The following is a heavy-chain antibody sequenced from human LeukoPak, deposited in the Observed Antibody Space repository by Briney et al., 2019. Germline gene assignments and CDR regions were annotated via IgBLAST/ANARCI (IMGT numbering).Heavy chain of an antibody. V-gene: IGHV4-39*01. J-gene: IGHJ4*02. Sequence: SETLSLTRTVSGGSISSSSYYWGWIRQPPGKWLEWMGSIYYSGSTYYNPSLKSRVTISVDTSKNQFSLKLSSVTAADTAVYYCARLTPTHFDYWGQGTLVTVSS. CDR1: GGSISSSSYY. CDR2: IYYSGST. CDR3: ARLTPTHFDY.